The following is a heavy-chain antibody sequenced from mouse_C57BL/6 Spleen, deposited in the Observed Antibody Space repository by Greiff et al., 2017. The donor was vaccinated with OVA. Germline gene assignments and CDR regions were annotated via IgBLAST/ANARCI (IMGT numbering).Heavy chain of an antibody. CDR3: ARSNYGNFWFAY. D-gene: IGHD2-1*01. Sequence: QVQLQQSGPELVKPGASVKISCKASGYAFSSSWMNWVKQRPGKGLEWIGRIYPGDGDTNYNGKFKGKATLTADKSSSTAYMQLSRLTSEDSAVYFCARSNYGNFWFAYWGQGTLVTVSA. V-gene: IGHV1-82*01. CDR2: IYPGDGDT. J-gene: IGHJ3*01. CDR1: GYAFSSSW.